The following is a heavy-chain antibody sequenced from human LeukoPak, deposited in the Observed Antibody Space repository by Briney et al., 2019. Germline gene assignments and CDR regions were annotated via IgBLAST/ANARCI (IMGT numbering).Heavy chain of an antibody. D-gene: IGHD6-19*01. J-gene: IGHJ2*01. V-gene: IGHV4-34*01. CDR3: ARVLEGSSGQHWYFDL. CDR1: GGSFSGYY. CDR2: INHSGST. Sequence: SETLSLTCAVYGGSFSGYYWSWIRQPPGKGLEWIGEINHSGSTNYNPSPKSLVTISVDTSNNQFSLRLSSVTAADTAVYYCARVLEGSSGQHWYFDLWGRGTLVTVSS.